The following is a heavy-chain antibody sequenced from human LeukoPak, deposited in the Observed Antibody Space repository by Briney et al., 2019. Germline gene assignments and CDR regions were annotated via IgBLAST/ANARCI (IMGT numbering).Heavy chain of an antibody. CDR3: ARGYGGLLGYSGYLYFDY. V-gene: IGHV4-59*01. CDR2: IYYSGST. D-gene: IGHD5-12*01. CDR1: GGSISSYY. J-gene: IGHJ4*02. Sequence: PSETLSLTCTVSGGSISSYYWSWIRQPPGKGLEWIGYIYYSGSTNYNPSLKSRVTISVDTSKNQFSLKLSSVTAADTAVYYCARGYGGLLGYSGYLYFDYWGQGTLVTVSS.